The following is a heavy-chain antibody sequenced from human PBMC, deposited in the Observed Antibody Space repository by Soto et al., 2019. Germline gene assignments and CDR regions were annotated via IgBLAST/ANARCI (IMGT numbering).Heavy chain of an antibody. CDR2: ISYDGSNK. CDR3: AKDGLGYCSGGSCYSSYFQH. V-gene: IGHV3-30*18. CDR1: GFTFSSYG. D-gene: IGHD2-15*01. Sequence: GGSLRLSCAASGFTFSSYGMHWVRQAPGKGLEWVAVISYDGSNKYYADSVKGRFTISRDNSKNTLYLQMNSLRAEDTAVYYCAKDGLGYCSGGSCYSSYFQHWGQGTLVTVSS. J-gene: IGHJ1*01.